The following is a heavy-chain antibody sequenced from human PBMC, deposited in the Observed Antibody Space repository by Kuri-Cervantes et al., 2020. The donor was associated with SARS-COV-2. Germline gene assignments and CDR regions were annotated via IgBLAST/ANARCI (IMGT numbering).Heavy chain of an antibody. CDR2: IYYSGST. CDR3: ARGLRGTIFGVVIDYYYGMDV. Sequence: SETLSLTCTVSGGSVSSGSYYWNWIRQPPGKGLEWIGYIYYSGSTNYNPSLKSRVTISVDTSKNQFSLKLSSVTAADTAVYYCARGLRGTIFGVVIDYYYGMDVWGQGTTVTVSS. CDR1: GGSVSSGSYY. V-gene: IGHV4-61*01. D-gene: IGHD3-3*01. J-gene: IGHJ6*02.